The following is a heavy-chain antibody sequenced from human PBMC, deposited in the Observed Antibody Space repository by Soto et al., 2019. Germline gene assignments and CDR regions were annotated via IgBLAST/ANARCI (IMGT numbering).Heavy chain of an antibody. CDR3: ANMRMAVGGTAPYSYDVDV. J-gene: IGHJ6*02. V-gene: IGHV1-69*06. CDR1: GGSFGSVA. D-gene: IGHD6-19*01. CDR2: IIPIFGAP. Sequence: QVHLAQSGAEMKKPGSSVKVSCKASGGSFGSVAFNWVRQAPGQGLEWMGGIIPIFGAPRYAKRFQGRVTLSADKSTTTVFMELKSLRSDDTALYYCANMRMAVGGTAPYSYDVDVWGQGTTVIVSS.